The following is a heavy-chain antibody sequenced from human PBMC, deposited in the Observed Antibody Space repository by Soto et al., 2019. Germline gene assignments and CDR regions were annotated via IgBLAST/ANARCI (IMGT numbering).Heavy chain of an antibody. Sequence: QLQLQESGPGLVKPSETLSLTCTVSGGSISSSSYYWGWIRQPPGKGLEWIGSIYYSGSTYYNPSLKSRVTISVDTSKNQFSLKLSSVTAADTAVYYCARWKWLVRDNWFDPWGQGTLVTVSS. D-gene: IGHD6-19*01. CDR2: IYYSGST. CDR1: GGSISSSSYY. V-gene: IGHV4-39*01. J-gene: IGHJ5*02. CDR3: ARWKWLVRDNWFDP.